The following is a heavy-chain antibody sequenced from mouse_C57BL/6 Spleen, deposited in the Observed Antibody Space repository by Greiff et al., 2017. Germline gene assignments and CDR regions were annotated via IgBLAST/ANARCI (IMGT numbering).Heavy chain of an antibody. D-gene: IGHD4-1*01. CDR1: GYTFTSYW. J-gene: IGHJ2*01. CDR2: IDPSASYT. V-gene: IGHV1-50*01. CDR3: ARWANGRKTGTI. Sequence: VQLQQPGAELVKPGASVQLSCKASGYTFTSYWMQWVKQRPGQGLEWIGEIDPSASYTNYNRKFKGKATLTVDTSSSTAYMQLSSLTAEDSAVYYCARWANGRKTGTIWGQGTTLTASS.